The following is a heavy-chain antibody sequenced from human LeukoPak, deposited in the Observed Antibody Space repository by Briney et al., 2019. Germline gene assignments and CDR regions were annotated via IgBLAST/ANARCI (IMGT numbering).Heavy chain of an antibody. D-gene: IGHD4-23*01. V-gene: IGHV4-59*01. Sequence: SETLSLTCTVSGGFISTYFWSWIRQPPGKGLECIGYIYYSGSTNYNPSLKSRVTISLDTSKNQFSLKLSSVTAADTAMYYCARVSRGNSVGGDYWGQGTLVTVSS. CDR1: GGFISTYF. J-gene: IGHJ4*02. CDR2: IYYSGST. CDR3: ARVSRGNSVGGDY.